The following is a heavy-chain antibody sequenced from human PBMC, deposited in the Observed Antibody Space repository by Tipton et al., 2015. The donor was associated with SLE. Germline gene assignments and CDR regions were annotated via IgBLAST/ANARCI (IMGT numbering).Heavy chain of an antibody. Sequence: TLSLTCTVSGASISSGSYYWNWIRQPAGKGLEWIGRVYSSGTTNYNSSLKSRVTISVDTSKNQFSLKLRPVTAADTAVYYCAGAWQGYCSGGTCYVLDYWGQGTLVTVSS. CDR3: AGAWQGYCSGGTCYVLDY. D-gene: IGHD2-15*01. CDR2: VYSSGTT. CDR1: GASISSGSYY. V-gene: IGHV4-61*02. J-gene: IGHJ4*02.